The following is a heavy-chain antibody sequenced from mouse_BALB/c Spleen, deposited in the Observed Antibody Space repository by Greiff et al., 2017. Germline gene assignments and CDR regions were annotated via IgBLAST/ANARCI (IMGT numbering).Heavy chain of an antibody. J-gene: IGHJ3*01. CDR2: INPYNDGT. CDR3: ARAITTGWFAY. Sequence: VQLQQSGPELVKPGASVKMSCKASGYTFTSYVMHWVKQKPGQGLEWIGYINPYNDGTKYNEKFKGKATLTSDKSSSTAYMELSSLTSEDSAVYYCARAITTGWFAYWGQGTLVTVSA. CDR1: GYTFTSYV. D-gene: IGHD2-4*01. V-gene: IGHV1-14*01.